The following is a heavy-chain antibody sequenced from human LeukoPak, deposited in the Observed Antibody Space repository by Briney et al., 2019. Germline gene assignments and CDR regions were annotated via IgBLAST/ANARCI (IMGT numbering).Heavy chain of an antibody. D-gene: IGHD4-17*01. J-gene: IGHJ4*02. CDR2: IYYSGST. Sequence: SETLSLTCTVSGGSIRSSSYYWGWLRQPPGKGLEWIGSIYYSGSTYYIPSLKSRVTISVDTSKNQFSLKLTSATAADTALYYCARQGGDNGYYYFDHWGQGTLVTVSS. CDR3: ARQGGDNGYYYFDH. CDR1: GGSIRSSSYY. V-gene: IGHV4-39*01.